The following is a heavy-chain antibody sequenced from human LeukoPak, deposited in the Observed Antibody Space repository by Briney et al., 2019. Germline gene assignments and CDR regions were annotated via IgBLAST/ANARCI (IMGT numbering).Heavy chain of an antibody. CDR1: GGTFSSYA. CDR2: IIPIFGTA. CDR3: ARGHQLLKGFDWFDP. V-gene: IGHV1-69*05. Sequence: SVKVSCKASGGTFSSYAISWVRQAPGQGLEWMGGIIPIFGTASYAQKFQGRVTITTDESTSTAYMELSSLRSEDTAVYYCARGHQLLKGFDWFDPWGQGTLVTVSS. J-gene: IGHJ5*02. D-gene: IGHD2-2*01.